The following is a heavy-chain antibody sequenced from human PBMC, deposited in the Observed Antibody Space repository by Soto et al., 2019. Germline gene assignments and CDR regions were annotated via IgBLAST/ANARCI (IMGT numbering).Heavy chain of an antibody. CDR1: GFTFSSYW. Sequence: EVQLVESGGGLVQPGGSLRLSCAASGFTFSSYWMTWARQATGKGLEWVASMNRDGSEKRYVDSVEGRFTISRDNAKNSLFLQMNSLSLDDTAVYYCGRDAGRRFDYWGQGSLVTVSS. CDR3: GRDAGRRFDY. V-gene: IGHV3-7*01. D-gene: IGHD6-13*01. J-gene: IGHJ4*02. CDR2: MNRDGSEK.